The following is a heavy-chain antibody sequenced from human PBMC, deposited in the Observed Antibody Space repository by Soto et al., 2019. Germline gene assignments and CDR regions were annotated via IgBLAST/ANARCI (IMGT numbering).Heavy chain of an antibody. D-gene: IGHD2-15*01. J-gene: IGHJ4*02. CDR3: ARQCSGGSCYSEHDY. CDR2: IYYSGST. CDR1: GGSISSSSYY. Sequence: SETLSVTCTVSGGSISSSSYYWGWIRQPPGKGLEWIGSIYYSGSTYYNPSLKSRVTISVDTSKNQFSLKLSAVTAADTAVYYWARQCSGGSCYSEHDYWGQETMGTVSS. V-gene: IGHV4-39*01.